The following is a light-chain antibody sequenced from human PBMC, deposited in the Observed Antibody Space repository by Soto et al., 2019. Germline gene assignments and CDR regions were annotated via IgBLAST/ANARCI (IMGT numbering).Light chain of an antibody. Sequence: EIVLTQSPATLSLSPGERATISCRAIHSISSYLAWYQQKPGQAPRLLIYDGSNSATGIPARFSGSGSETDFTLTISSLEPEDFASYYCQQRRSWPLTFGGGTKVDIK. CDR3: QQRRSWPLT. V-gene: IGKV3-11*01. CDR1: HSISSY. CDR2: DGS. J-gene: IGKJ4*01.